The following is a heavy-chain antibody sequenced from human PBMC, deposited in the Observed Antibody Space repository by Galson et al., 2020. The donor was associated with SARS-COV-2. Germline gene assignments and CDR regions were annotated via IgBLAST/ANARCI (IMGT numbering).Heavy chain of an antibody. Sequence: SQTLSLTCTVSGGSISSYYWSWIRQPPGKGLEWIGYIYYSGSTSYNPSLKSRVTISVDTSKNQFSLNLTSVTAADTAVYYCASREGLDYFDYWGQGTLVTVSS. CDR2: IYYSGST. J-gene: IGHJ4*02. CDR1: GGSISSYY. V-gene: IGHV4-59*01. D-gene: IGHD6-19*01. CDR3: ASREGLDYFDY.